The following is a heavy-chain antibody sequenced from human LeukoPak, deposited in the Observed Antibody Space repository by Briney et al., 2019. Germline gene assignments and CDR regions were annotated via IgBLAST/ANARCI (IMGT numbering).Heavy chain of an antibody. CDR3: AKDFGSGSWYYFDY. Sequence: PGGSLRLSCAASGFTFSSYAMSWVRQAPGKGLEWVSGISGSGGNTYYADAVKGRFTISRDNSKNTLYLEMNSLRAEDTAVYYCAKDFGSGSWYYFDYWGQGTLVNVSS. J-gene: IGHJ4*02. CDR2: ISGSGGNT. D-gene: IGHD3-10*01. CDR1: GFTFSSYA. V-gene: IGHV3-23*01.